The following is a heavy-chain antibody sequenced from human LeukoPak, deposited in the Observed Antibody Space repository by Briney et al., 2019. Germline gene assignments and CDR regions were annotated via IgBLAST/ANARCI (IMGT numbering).Heavy chain of an antibody. V-gene: IGHV3-21*01. J-gene: IGHJ4*02. D-gene: IGHD5-18*01. CDR2: ISSSSNYI. CDR1: GFTFSSYS. Sequence: GGSLRLSCAASGFTFSSYSMNWVRQAPGKGLEWVSSISSSSNYIYYADSVRGRFTISRDNAKNSLYLQMNSLRAEDTAVYYCARDYGPTGYCYGYVDYWGQGTLVTVSS. CDR3: ARDYGPTGYCYGYVDY.